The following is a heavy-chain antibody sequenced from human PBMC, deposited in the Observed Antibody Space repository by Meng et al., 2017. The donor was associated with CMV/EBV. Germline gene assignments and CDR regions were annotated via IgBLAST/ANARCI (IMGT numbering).Heavy chain of an antibody. CDR2: IYWNDDK. CDR3: AHRLGYDRFGY. V-gene: IGHV2-5*01. J-gene: IGHJ4*02. CDR1: GFSLSASGVG. Sequence: SGPTLVKPTQTLTLTCTFSGFSLSASGVGVGWIRQPPGKALEWLALIYWNDDKRYSPSLKSRLTITKDTSKNQVVPTMTNMDPVDTATYYCAHRLGYDRFGYWGQGTLVTVSS. D-gene: IGHD3-22*01.